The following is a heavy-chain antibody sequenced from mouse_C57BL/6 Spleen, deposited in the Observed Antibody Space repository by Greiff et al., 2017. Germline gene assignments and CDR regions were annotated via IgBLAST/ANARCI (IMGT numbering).Heavy chain of an antibody. CDR3: TPFYGNGAY. CDR1: GFNIKDDY. V-gene: IGHV14-4*01. D-gene: IGHD2-10*01. Sequence: VQLQQSGAELVRPGASVKLSCTASGFNIKDDYMHWVKQRPEQGLEWIGWIDPENGDTEYASKFQGKATITADTSSNTAYLQLSSLTSEDTAVYYCTPFYGNGAYWGQGTLVTVSA. J-gene: IGHJ3*01. CDR2: IDPENGDT.